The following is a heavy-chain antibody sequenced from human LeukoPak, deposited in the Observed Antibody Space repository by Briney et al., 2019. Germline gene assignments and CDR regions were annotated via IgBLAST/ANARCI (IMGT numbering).Heavy chain of an antibody. Sequence: PSQTLSLTCAVSGGSISSGGYSWSWIRQPPGKGLDWLWYIYYSATTYYNPSLKSRVTISVDTSKNQFSLKLSSVTAADTAVYYCGRVPGAIYYYYYLDVWGKGTTVTVSS. V-gene: IGHV4-30-4*07. CDR1: GGSISSGGYS. J-gene: IGHJ6*03. CDR2: IYYSATT. CDR3: GRVPGAIYYYYYLDV. D-gene: IGHD2-2*01.